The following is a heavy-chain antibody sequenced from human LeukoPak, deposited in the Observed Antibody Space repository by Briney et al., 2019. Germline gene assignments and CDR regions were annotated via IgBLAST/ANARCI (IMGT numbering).Heavy chain of an antibody. J-gene: IGHJ4*02. CDR2: INPSGGST. Sequence: ASVKVSCKASGYTFTSYGINWARQAPRQGLEWMGIINPSGGSTSYAQKFQGRVTMTRDTSTSTVYMELSSLRSEDTAVYYCASLRGAYGSGDYFDYWGQGTLVTVSS. CDR3: ASLRGAYGSGDYFDY. D-gene: IGHD5-12*01. V-gene: IGHV1-46*01. CDR1: GYTFTSYG.